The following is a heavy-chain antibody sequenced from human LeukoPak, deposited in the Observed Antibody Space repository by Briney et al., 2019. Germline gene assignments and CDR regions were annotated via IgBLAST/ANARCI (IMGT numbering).Heavy chain of an antibody. Sequence: PSETLSLTCTVSGGSISSYYWGWIRQPPGKGLEWIGYIYYSESTNYNPSLKSRVTISIDTSKNQFSLKLSPVTAADTAVYYCARERNYDVLTGYYRGPPSYYFDYWGQGTLVTVSS. CDR2: IYYSEST. CDR3: ARERNYDVLTGYYRGPPSYYFDY. D-gene: IGHD3-9*01. CDR1: GGSISSYY. V-gene: IGHV4-59*01. J-gene: IGHJ4*02.